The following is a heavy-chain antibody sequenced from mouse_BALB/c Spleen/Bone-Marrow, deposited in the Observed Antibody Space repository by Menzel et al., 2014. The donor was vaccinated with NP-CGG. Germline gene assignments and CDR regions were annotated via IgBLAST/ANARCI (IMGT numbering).Heavy chain of an antibody. Sequence: DVQLQESGAELVKPGASVKLSCTASGFNIKDAYMHWVKQRPEQGLEWIGRIDPANGNTKYDPKFQGKATITADTSSNTAYLQLSSLTSEDTAVYYCARDYRYGYYAMDYWGQGTSVTVSS. CDR1: GFNIKDAY. V-gene: IGHV14-3*02. D-gene: IGHD2-14*01. CDR3: ARDYRYGYYAMDY. CDR2: IDPANGNT. J-gene: IGHJ4*01.